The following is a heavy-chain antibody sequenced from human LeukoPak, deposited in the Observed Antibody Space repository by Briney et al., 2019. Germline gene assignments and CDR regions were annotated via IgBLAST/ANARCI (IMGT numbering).Heavy chain of an antibody. Sequence: GRSLRLSCAASGFTFSSYGMHWVRQAPGKGLEWVAVIWYDGSNKYYADSVKGRFTISRDNSKNTLYLQMNSLRAEDTAVYYCAKDDDGSGSYYVDYWGQGTLVTVSS. D-gene: IGHD3-10*01. CDR3: AKDDDGSGSYYVDY. CDR2: IWYDGSNK. V-gene: IGHV3-33*06. J-gene: IGHJ4*02. CDR1: GFTFSSYG.